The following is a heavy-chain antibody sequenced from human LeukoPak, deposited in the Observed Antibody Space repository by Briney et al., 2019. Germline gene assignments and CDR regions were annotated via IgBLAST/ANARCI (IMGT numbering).Heavy chain of an antibody. CDR2: INPNSGGT. CDR1: GYTFTGYY. Sequence: ASVKVACKASGYTFTGYYIHWVRQAPGQGLDWMGRINPNSGGTNYAQKFQGRVTMTRDTSISTAYMELTSLRSDDTAVYYCARESIVGTTEWSDPWGQGTLVTVSS. CDR3: ARESIVGTTEWSDP. D-gene: IGHD1-26*01. J-gene: IGHJ5*02. V-gene: IGHV1-2*06.